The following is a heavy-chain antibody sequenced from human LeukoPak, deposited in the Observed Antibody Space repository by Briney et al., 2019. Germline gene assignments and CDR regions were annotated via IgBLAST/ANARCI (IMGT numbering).Heavy chain of an antibody. CDR3: ARHSGSGWQALGY. CDR2: TSYNGNT. CDR1: GYTFSNYG. J-gene: IGHJ4*02. D-gene: IGHD6-19*01. Sequence: ASVKVSCKAAGYTFSNYGISWVRQAPGLGLEWMGWTSYNGNTNYAQKFQDRVTMTTDTSTTTAYMELRSLESDDTAVYYCARHSGSGWQALGYWGQGTLVTVSS. V-gene: IGHV1-18*04.